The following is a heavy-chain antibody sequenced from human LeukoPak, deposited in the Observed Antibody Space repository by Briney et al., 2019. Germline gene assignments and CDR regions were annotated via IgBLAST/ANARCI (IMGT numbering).Heavy chain of an antibody. Sequence: SVKVSCKASGGTFSSYAISRVRQAPGQGLEWMGRIIPILGIANYAQKFQGRVTITADKSTSTAYMELSSLRSEDTAVYYCARADSSGYYRNYYYYGMDVWGQGTTVTVSS. V-gene: IGHV1-69*04. D-gene: IGHD3-22*01. CDR2: IIPILGIA. J-gene: IGHJ6*02. CDR1: GGTFSSYA. CDR3: ARADSSGYYRNYYYYGMDV.